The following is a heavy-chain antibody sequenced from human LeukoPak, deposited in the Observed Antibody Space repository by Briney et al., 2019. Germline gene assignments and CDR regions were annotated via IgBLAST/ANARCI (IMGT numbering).Heavy chain of an antibody. Sequence: QPGGSLRLSCAASGFNFNTYSMNWVRQAPGKGLEYVSAISSNGGSTYYANSVKGRFTISRDNSKNTLYLQMGSLRAEDMAVYYCARGRRGKIGGAFDIWGQGTMVTVSS. CDR3: ARGRRGKIGGAFDI. J-gene: IGHJ3*02. CDR1: GFNFNTYS. D-gene: IGHD4-23*01. V-gene: IGHV3-64*01. CDR2: ISSNGGST.